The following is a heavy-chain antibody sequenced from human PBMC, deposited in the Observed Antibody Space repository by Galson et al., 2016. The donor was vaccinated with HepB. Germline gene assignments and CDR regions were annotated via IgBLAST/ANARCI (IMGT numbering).Heavy chain of an antibody. J-gene: IGHJ6*03. CDR2: IDPSDSYT. Sequence: QSGAEVKKPGESLRISCKGSGYSFTNYWITWVRQMPGKGLEWIGTIDPSDSYTNYSPSFQGHVTISADKSISTAYLQWSSLKASDTAMYYCARRSGVAATDYDYYYMDVWGKGTTVTVSS. V-gene: IGHV5-10-1*01. D-gene: IGHD2-15*01. CDR1: GYSFTNYW. CDR3: ARRSGVAATDYDYYYMDV.